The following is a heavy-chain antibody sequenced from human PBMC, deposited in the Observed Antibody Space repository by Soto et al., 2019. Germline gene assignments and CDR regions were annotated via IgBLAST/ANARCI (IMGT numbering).Heavy chain of an antibody. D-gene: IGHD3-3*01. CDR3: ARDLELEHSYYYVIDV. V-gene: IGHV6-1*01. CDR1: GDSVSSNSAA. CDR2: TYYRSKWYN. Sequence: SQTLSLTCAISGDSVSSNSAAWNWIRQSPSRGLEWLGRTYYRSKWYNDYAVSVKRRITINPDTSKNQFSLQLNSVTPEDTAVYYCARDLELEHSYYYVIDVCGQGTTVTVSS. J-gene: IGHJ6*02.